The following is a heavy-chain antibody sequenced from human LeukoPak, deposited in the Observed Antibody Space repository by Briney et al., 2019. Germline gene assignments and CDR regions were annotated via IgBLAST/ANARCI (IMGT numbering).Heavy chain of an antibody. CDR2: FYYSGST. J-gene: IGHJ1*01. V-gene: IGHV4-59*02. CDR1: GGSVSGFY. CDR3: ARSAHYYYDSSGYYPKYFQH. Sequence: SETLSLTCTVSGGSVSGFYWSWIRQPPGKGLEWIGYFYYSGSTNYNPSLKSRVTISVDTSKNQFSLKLSSVTAADTAMYYCARSAHYYYDSSGYYPKYFQHWGQGTLVTVSS. D-gene: IGHD3-22*01.